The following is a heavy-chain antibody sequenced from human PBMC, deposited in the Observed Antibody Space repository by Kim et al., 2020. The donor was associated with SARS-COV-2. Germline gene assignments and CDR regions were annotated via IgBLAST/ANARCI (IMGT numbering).Heavy chain of an antibody. CDR3: ARDQASPYYYDSSGAFDY. CDR2: ISSSSSYI. V-gene: IGHV3-21*01. CDR1: GFTFSSYS. J-gene: IGHJ4*02. Sequence: GGSLRLSCAASGFTFSSYSMNWVRQAPGKGLEWVSSISSSSSYIYYADSVKGRFTISRDNAKNSLYLQMNSLRAEDTAVYYCARDQASPYYYDSSGAFDYWGQGTLVTVSS. D-gene: IGHD3-22*01.